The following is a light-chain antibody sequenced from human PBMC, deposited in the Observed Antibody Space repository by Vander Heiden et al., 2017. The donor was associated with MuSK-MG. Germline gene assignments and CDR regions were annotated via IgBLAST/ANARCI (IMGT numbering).Light chain of an antibody. CDR1: SSYIGTNA. V-gene: IGLV1-36*01. J-gene: IGLJ1*01. CDR2: YDD. CDR3: AAWDDSLNGYV. Sequence: QSVLTPPPSLSEAPRQRVTIACSGSSSYIGTNAVNWYQQLPGKAPKLLIYYDDLLPSGVSDRFSGSKSGTSASLAISGLQSEDEADYYCAAWDDSLNGYVFGAGTKVTVL.